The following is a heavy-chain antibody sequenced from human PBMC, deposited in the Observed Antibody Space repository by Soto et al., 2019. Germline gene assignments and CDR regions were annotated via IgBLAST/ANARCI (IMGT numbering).Heavy chain of an antibody. CDR1: GFTFSDYC. CDR3: ARDPPAYSSSPGGYYYYGMDV. CDR2: ISSSGSTI. Sequence: GGSLRLSCAASGFTFSDYCMSWIRQAPGKWLEWVSYISSSGSTIYYADSVKGRFTISRDNAKNSLYLQMNSLRAEDTAVYYCARDPPAYSSSPGGYYYYGMDVWGQGXTVTVYS. J-gene: IGHJ6*02. D-gene: IGHD6-6*01. V-gene: IGHV3-11*01.